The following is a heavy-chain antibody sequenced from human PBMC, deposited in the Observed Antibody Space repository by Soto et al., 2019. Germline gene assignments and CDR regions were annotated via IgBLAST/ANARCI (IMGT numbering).Heavy chain of an antibody. J-gene: IGHJ6*02. D-gene: IGHD1-1*01. CDR1: GFTFSSYG. Sequence: QVQLVESGGGVVQPGRSLRLSCAASGFTFSSYGMHWVRQAPGKGLEWVAVTAYDGSYKYYADSVKARFSISRDNSKNTLYLKMTSLRAEDRVVYYCAKERTVGYKVSGGKNDMDVWGQGATVTVSS. CDR3: AKERTVGYKVSGGKNDMDV. CDR2: TAYDGSYK. V-gene: IGHV3-30*18.